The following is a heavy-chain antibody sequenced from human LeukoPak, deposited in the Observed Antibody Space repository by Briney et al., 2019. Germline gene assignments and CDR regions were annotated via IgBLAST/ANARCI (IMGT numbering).Heavy chain of an antibody. J-gene: IGHJ4*02. CDR3: SREGSSGYYYNVPFDY. Sequence: GGSLRLSCAASGFTFSSYPMHWVRQAPGKGLEWVAVISYDGSEKHYADPVKGRFTISRDNSKNTLYLQMNSLRAEDTAVYYCSREGSSGYYYNVPFDYWGQGTLVTVSS. CDR1: GFTFSSYP. CDR2: ISYDGSEK. D-gene: IGHD3-22*01. V-gene: IGHV3-30-3*01.